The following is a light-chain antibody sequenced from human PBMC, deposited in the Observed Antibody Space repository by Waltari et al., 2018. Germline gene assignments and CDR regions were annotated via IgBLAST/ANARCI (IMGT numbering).Light chain of an antibody. J-gene: IGKJ1*01. Sequence: EIVMMQSPATLSVSLGARATLSCRASQSVSSNLAWYQQKPGQAPRLLIYGASTRATGIPARFSGSGSGTEFTLTISSLQSEDFAVYYCEQYNNWPPWTFGQGTKVEIK. CDR3: EQYNNWPPWT. CDR1: QSVSSN. V-gene: IGKV3D-15*01. CDR2: GAS.